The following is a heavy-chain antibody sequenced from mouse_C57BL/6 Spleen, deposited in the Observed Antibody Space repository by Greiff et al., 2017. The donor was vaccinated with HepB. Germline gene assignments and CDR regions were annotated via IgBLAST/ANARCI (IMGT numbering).Heavy chain of an antibody. Sequence: EVKLMESGEGLVKPGGSLKLSCAASGFTFSSYAMSWVRQTPEKRLEWVAYISSGGDYIFYADTVKGRFTISRDNARNTLYLQMSSLKSEDTAMYYCTRPLTTVVATRYFDVWGTGTTVTVSS. CDR1: GFTFSSYA. CDR3: TRPLTTVVATRYFDV. J-gene: IGHJ1*03. V-gene: IGHV5-9-1*02. CDR2: ISSGGDYI. D-gene: IGHD1-1*01.